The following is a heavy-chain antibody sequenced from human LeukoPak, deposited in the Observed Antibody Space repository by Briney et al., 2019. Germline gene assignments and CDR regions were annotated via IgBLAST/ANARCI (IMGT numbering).Heavy chain of an antibody. CDR2: IIPIFGTA. CDR1: GYTFITYG. CDR3: ARGVVPAAIHWFDP. J-gene: IGHJ5*02. V-gene: IGHV1-69*05. D-gene: IGHD2-2*02. Sequence: ASVKVSCKASGYTFITYGISWVRQAPGQGLEWMGGIIPIFGTANYAQKFQGRVTITTDESTSTAYMELSSLRSEDTAVYYCARGVVPAAIHWFDPWGQGTLVTVSS.